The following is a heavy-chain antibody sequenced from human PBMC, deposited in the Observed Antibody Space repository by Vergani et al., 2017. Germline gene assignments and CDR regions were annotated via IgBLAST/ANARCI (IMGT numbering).Heavy chain of an antibody. V-gene: IGHV1-2*02. D-gene: IGHD2-21*02. CDR1: GYTFTGYY. CDR2: INPNSGGT. CDR3: ARMGCGGDCYSAWFDP. Sequence: QVQLVQSGAGVKKPGASVKVSCKASGYTFTGYYMHWVRQAPGQGLEWMGWINPNSGGTNYAQKFQGRVTMTRDTSISTAYMELSRLRSDDTAVYYCARMGCGGDCYSAWFDPWGQGTLVTVSS. J-gene: IGHJ5*02.